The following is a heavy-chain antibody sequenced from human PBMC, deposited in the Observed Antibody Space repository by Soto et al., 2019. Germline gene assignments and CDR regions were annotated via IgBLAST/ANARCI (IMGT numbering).Heavy chain of an antibody. Sequence: SETLCLTCTVFGGSISSYCWSWIRQHPGKGLEGIGYIYYIGSTNYNPSLKSRVNISVDTSKNQFSLKLSSVTAADTAVYYFARRYIDYRDYSDLYCFDYWGQGTLVTVSS. CDR2: IYYIGST. D-gene: IGHD4-17*01. J-gene: IGHJ4*02. CDR3: ARRYIDYRDYSDLYCFDY. CDR1: GGSISSYC. V-gene: IGHV4-59*08.